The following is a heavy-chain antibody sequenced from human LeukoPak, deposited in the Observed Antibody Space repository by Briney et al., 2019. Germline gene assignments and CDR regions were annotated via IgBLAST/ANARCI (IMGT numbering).Heavy chain of an antibody. J-gene: IGHJ4*02. V-gene: IGHV3-21*01. CDR1: GFTFSSCG. CDR3: ATGTIGRHYDY. Sequence: PGGSLRLSCAASGFTFSSCGFNWVRQAPGKGLERVSSIGPTGTDRYYADSVRGRFTISRDNAKNSMYLQMDSLRDEDTAVYYCATGTIGRHYDYWGQGTLLTVSS. D-gene: IGHD1-14*01. CDR2: IGPTGTDR.